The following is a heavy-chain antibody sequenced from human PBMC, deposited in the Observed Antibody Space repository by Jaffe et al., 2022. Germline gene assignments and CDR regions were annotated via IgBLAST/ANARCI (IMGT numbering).Heavy chain of an antibody. D-gene: IGHD3-3*01. CDR3: ARGAWYYDFWSGYNMGGWFDP. CDR1: GGSISSSSYY. J-gene: IGHJ5*02. CDR2: IYYSGST. Sequence: QLQLQESGPGLVKPSETLSLTCTVSGGSISSSSYYWGWIRQPPGKGLEWIGSIYYSGSTYYNPSLKSRVTISVDTSKNQFSLKLSSVTAADTAVYYCARGAWYYDFWSGYNMGGWFDPWGQGTLVTVSS. V-gene: IGHV4-39*01.